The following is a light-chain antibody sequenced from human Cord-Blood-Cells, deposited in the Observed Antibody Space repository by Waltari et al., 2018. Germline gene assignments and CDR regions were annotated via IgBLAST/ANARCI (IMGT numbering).Light chain of an antibody. CDR1: QSVSSY. J-gene: IGKJ4*01. CDR3: QQRSNWPLT. CDR2: DAS. Sequence: EIVLPQYPATLSLSPGERATLSCRASQSVSSYLAWYQQKPGQAPRLLIYDASNRATGIPARFSGSVSGTDFTLTISSLEPEDFAVYYCQQRSNWPLTFGGGTKVEIK. V-gene: IGKV3-11*01.